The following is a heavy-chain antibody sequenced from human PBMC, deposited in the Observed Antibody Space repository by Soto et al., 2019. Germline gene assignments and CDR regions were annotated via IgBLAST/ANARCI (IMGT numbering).Heavy chain of an antibody. D-gene: IGHD3-22*01. Sequence: ASVKVSCKASGYTFTSYGISWVRQAPGQGLEWMGWISAYNGNTNYAQKLQGRVTMTTDTSTSTAYMELRSLRSDDTAVYYCAREGSSYYDSSGYCYWGQGTLVTVSS. CDR2: ISAYNGNT. J-gene: IGHJ4*02. V-gene: IGHV1-18*04. CDR1: GYTFTSYG. CDR3: AREGSSYYDSSGYCY.